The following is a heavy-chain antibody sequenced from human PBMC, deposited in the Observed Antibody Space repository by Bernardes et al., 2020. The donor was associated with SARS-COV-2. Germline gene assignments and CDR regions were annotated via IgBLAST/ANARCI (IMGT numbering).Heavy chain of an antibody. Sequence: ASVKVSCKASGYTFTSNGISWVRQAPGQGFEWMGWISGYNGNTKYAQKFQDRVTMTTDTSTSTAYMELRSLRSDDTAVDYWARAHRASWYYFGSWGQGTLVTGSS. CDR1: GYTFTSNG. V-gene: IGHV1-18*01. CDR3: ARAHRASWYYFGS. J-gene: IGHJ4*02. CDR2: ISGYNGNT. D-gene: IGHD6-13*01.